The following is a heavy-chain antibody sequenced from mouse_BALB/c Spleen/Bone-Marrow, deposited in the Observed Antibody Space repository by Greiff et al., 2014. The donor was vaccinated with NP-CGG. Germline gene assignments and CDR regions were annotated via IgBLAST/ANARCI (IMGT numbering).Heavy chain of an antibody. CDR1: GLTFTDYY. Sequence: EVQGVESGGGLVQPGGSLRLSCATSGLTFTDYYMSWVRQPPGKALEWLGFIRNKASGYTTEYSASVKGRFTISRDNSQSILYLQMNTLRAEDSATYYCARDRTTATLYWYFDVWGAGTTVTVSS. D-gene: IGHD1-2*01. CDR2: IRNKASGYTT. J-gene: IGHJ1*01. CDR3: ARDRTTATLYWYFDV. V-gene: IGHV7-3*02.